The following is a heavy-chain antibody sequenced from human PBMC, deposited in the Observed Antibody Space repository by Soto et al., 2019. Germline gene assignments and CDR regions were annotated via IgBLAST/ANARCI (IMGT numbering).Heavy chain of an antibody. CDR1: GASINNFAYY. Sequence: PSETLSLTCSVSGASINNFAYYWGWIRQPPGKGLEWIGTVYYNENTYYNPSLKSRVAISVDTAKNQFSLNLRSMTAADTAIYFCARRERYYGSPGWFDPWGQGTLVTVSS. V-gene: IGHV4-39*01. D-gene: IGHD3-10*01. J-gene: IGHJ5*01. CDR2: VYYNENT. CDR3: ARRERYYGSPGWFDP.